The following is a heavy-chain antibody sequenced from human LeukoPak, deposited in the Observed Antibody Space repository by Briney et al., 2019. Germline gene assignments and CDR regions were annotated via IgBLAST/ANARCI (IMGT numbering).Heavy chain of an antibody. D-gene: IGHD3-10*02. CDR1: GFTFSSYA. CDR2: ISGSGGST. CDR3: AELGITMIGGV. Sequence: GGSLRLSCAASGFTFSSYAMSWVRQAPGKGREWVSLISGSGGSTYYADSVKGRFTISRDNSKNSLYLQMNSLRAEDTAVYYCAELGITMIGGVWGKGTTVTISS. V-gene: IGHV3-23*01. J-gene: IGHJ6*04.